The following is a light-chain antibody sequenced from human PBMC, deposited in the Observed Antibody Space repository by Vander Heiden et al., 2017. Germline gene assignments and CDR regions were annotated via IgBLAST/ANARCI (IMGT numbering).Light chain of an antibody. CDR1: QSISSY. CDR3: QQSYSTLSYT. J-gene: IGKJ2*01. CDR2: AAS. V-gene: IGKV1-39*01. Sequence: DIQMTQSPSSLPASVGDRVTITCRASQSISSYLSWYQQKSGKAPNLLIYAASSLQSGVPSRFSGSGSGTDFTLTISSLQPEDFATYYCQQSYSTLSYTFGQGTKLEIK.